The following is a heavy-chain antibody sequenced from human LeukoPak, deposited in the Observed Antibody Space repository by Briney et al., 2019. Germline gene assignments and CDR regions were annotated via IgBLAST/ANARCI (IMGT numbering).Heavy chain of an antibody. J-gene: IGHJ4*02. CDR3: TKGDGGYYPIDN. V-gene: IGHV3-23*01. Sequence: PRASLRLFCAASGFTFSKDGMSWVRQAPGKGLEWVSTINDNGANTHYADSVKGRFTISRDNSRNTLLLEMHSLRVDDTALYYCTKGDGGYYPIDNWGQGTLVIVSS. D-gene: IGHD1-26*01. CDR2: INDNGANT. CDR1: GFTFSKDG.